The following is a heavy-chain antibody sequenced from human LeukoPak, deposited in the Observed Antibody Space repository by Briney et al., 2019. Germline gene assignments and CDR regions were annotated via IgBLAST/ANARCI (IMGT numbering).Heavy chain of an antibody. J-gene: IGHJ3*02. D-gene: IGHD3-10*01. CDR3: EKAGENDI. CDR2: ISGSGGNT. V-gene: IGHV3-23*01. Sequence: GGSLRLSCAASGFTFSTYTMSWVRQAPGKGLEWVSAISGSGGNTYYADSVKGRFTISRDNSKNTLYLQMDSLRAEDTAAYYFEKAGENDIWGKGTMVTVFS. CDR1: GFTFSTYT.